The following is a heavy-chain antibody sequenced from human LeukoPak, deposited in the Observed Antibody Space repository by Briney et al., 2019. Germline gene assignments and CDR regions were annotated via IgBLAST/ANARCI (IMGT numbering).Heavy chain of an antibody. CDR1: GFTFSSYS. D-gene: IGHD3-10*01. Sequence: GGSLRLSCAASGFTFSSYSMNWVRQAPGKGLEWVSYISSSSSTIYYADSVKGRFTISRDNAKNSLYLQMNSLRAEDTAVYYCARGLTMVRGVLNWFDPWGQGTLVTVSS. V-gene: IGHV3-48*04. CDR3: ARGLTMVRGVLNWFDP. J-gene: IGHJ5*02. CDR2: ISSSSSTI.